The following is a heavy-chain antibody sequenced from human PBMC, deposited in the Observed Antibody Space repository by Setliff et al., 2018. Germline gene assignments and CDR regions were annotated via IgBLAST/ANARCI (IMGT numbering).Heavy chain of an antibody. J-gene: IGHJ4*02. D-gene: IGHD2-8*01. CDR2: ISSYNGKA. Sequence: ASVKVSCKASGYSFTDYGIAWVRQAPGQGLEWMGWISSYNGKAYYAQKFQGRVTLTTDTSAGTAYMELRSLESDDTAVYYCSRLVRYCTTTTCQRASGDDYWGQGTLVTVSS. CDR1: GYSFTDYG. V-gene: IGHV1-18*01. CDR3: SRLVRYCTTTTCQRASGDDY.